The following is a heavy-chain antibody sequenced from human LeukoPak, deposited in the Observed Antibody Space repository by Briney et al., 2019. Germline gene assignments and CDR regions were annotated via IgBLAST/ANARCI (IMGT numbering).Heavy chain of an antibody. CDR1: GGCFSDYY. V-gene: IGHV4-34*01. J-gene: IGHJ4*02. CDR2: INQSGST. Sequence: PSETLSLTCAVYGGCFSDYYWSWIRQPPGKGLEWIGEINQSGSTKYNPSLKSRVTISVDTSKNQFSLKLSSVTAADTAVYYCASRRGYYYDSSGYYYVGYYFDYWGQGTLVTVSS. D-gene: IGHD3-22*01. CDR3: ASRRGYYYDSSGYYYVGYYFDY.